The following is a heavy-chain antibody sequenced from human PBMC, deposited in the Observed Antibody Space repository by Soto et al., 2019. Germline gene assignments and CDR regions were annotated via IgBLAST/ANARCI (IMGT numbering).Heavy chain of an antibody. CDR1: GFTFSSYG. CDR3: AKVRIWYSSSPLFDY. V-gene: IGHV3-30*18. D-gene: IGHD6-6*01. J-gene: IGHJ4*02. CDR2: ISYDGSNK. Sequence: HPGGSLRLSCAASGFTFSSYGMHWVRQAPGEGLEWVAVISYDGSNKYYADSVKGRFTISRDNSKNTLYLQMNSLRAEDTAVYYCAKVRIWYSSSPLFDYWGQGTLVTVSS.